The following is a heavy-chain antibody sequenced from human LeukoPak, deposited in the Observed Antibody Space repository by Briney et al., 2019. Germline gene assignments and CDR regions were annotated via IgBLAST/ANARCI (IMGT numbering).Heavy chain of an antibody. CDR3: ARDAHPLIVVVPAAIGWFDP. J-gene: IGHJ5*02. CDR1: GYTFTSYY. V-gene: IGHV1-46*01. CDR2: INPSGGST. Sequence: ASVKVSCKASGYTFTSYYMHWVRQAPGQGLEWMGIINPSGGSTSYAQKFQGRVTMTRDTSTSTVYMELSSLRSEDTAVYYCARDAHPLIVVVPAAIGWFDPWGQGTLVTVSS. D-gene: IGHD2-2*02.